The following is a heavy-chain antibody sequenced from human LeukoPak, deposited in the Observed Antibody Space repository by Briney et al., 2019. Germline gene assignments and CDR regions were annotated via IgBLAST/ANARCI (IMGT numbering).Heavy chain of an antibody. V-gene: IGHV1-8*01. CDR3: ARAMIGGGAFDI. CDR1: GYTFTRYD. D-gene: IGHD3-22*01. Sequence: ASVKVSCKASGYTFTRYDINWVRQATGQGLEWMGWMNPNSGNTGYAQKFQGRVTMTRNTSISTAYMELSSLRSEDTAVYYCARAMIGGGAFDIWGQGTMVTVSS. J-gene: IGHJ3*02. CDR2: MNPNSGNT.